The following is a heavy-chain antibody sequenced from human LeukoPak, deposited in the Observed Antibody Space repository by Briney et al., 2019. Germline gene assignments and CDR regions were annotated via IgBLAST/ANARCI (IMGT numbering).Heavy chain of an antibody. V-gene: IGHV4-39*01. J-gene: IGHJ6*03. CDR1: GGSISNNNHY. CDR3: ARQGYYYGSGSYYNEAYVDV. CDR2: IYNSGSA. Sequence: SETLSLTCTVSGGSISNNNHYWGWIRQPPEEGLEWIGSIYNSGSAYNNPSLKSRVTISVDTSKNQFSLKLSSVTAADTAVYYCARQGYYYGSGSYYNEAYVDVWGKGTTVTISS. D-gene: IGHD3-10*01.